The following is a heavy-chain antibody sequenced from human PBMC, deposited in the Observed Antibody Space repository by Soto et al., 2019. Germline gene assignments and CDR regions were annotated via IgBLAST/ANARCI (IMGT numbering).Heavy chain of an antibody. V-gene: IGHV1-69*13. CDR3: ARDFSGNTCRKYHDYGMDV. CDR2: IIPFFGSP. D-gene: IGHD3-3*01. J-gene: IGHJ6*02. CDR1: GDTFGMYA. Sequence: SVKVSCKPSGDTFGMYAINGVRQSALRGRDGMGGIIPFFGSPNYAQKFQGRVTITADASTSTAYMELTSLRSEDTAVYYCARDFSGNTCRKYHDYGMDVWGQGTTVTVSS.